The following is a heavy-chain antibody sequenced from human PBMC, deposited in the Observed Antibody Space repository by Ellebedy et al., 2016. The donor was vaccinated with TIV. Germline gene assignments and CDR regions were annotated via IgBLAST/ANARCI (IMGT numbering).Heavy chain of an antibody. CDR1: GYSFTKYW. CDR2: IFPSDSDT. D-gene: IGHD6-19*01. CDR3: ARFVAGQRYCDY. Sequence: GESLKISCKGSGYSFTKYWIGWVRQMPGKGLEWMGIIFPSDSDTRYSPSFQGPVSISADKSISTAYLQWSSLKASDTAIYYCARFVAGQRYCDYWGQGTLVTVSS. J-gene: IGHJ4*02. V-gene: IGHV5-51*01.